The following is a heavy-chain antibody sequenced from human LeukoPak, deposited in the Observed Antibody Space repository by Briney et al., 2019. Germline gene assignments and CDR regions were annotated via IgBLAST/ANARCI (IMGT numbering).Heavy chain of an antibody. D-gene: IGHD3-10*01. CDR2: INPNSGGT. Sequence: GALVKVSCKVSGYTLTELSMHWVRQAPGKGLEWMGWINPNSGGTNYAQKFQGRVTMTRDTSISTAYMELSRLRSDDTAVYYCARDRTIITMVRGVPGYWGQGTLVTVSS. V-gene: IGHV1-2*02. CDR1: GYTLTELS. CDR3: ARDRTIITMVRGVPGY. J-gene: IGHJ4*02.